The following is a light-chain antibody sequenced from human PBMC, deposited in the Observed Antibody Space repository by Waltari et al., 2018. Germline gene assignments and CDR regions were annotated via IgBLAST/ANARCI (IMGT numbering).Light chain of an antibody. J-gene: IGLJ3*02. Sequence: NFLLTQPHSVSESPGKTVTISCTRSSASLAPASVPWYQQRPGRAPTTVIYEDDQRPSGVPDRFSGSIDSSSNSASLTISGLKTEDEADYYCHSYDSSPFWVFGGGTKLTVL. CDR1: SASLAPAS. V-gene: IGLV6-57*03. CDR2: EDD. CDR3: HSYDSSPFWV.